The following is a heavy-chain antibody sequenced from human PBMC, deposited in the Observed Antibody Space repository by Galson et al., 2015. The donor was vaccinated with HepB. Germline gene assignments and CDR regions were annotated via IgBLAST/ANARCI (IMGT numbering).Heavy chain of an antibody. J-gene: IGHJ6*03. D-gene: IGHD3-16*01. CDR1: GFTFDDYT. CDR3: AKDIRGGPYYYMDV. CDR2: ISWDGGSI. Sequence: SLRLSCAASGFTFDDYTMHWVCQAPGKGLEWVSLISWDGGSIYYVDSVKGRFTISRDNNKNSLYLQMNSLRTEDTALYYCAKDIRGGPYYYMDVWGKGTTVTVSS. V-gene: IGHV3-43*01.